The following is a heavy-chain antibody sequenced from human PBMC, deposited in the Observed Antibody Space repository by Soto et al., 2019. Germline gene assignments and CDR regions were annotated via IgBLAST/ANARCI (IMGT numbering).Heavy chain of an antibody. V-gene: IGHV3-43*01. CDR1: GFTFDDYT. CDR3: AKDIRQLPYLGYFDY. CDR2: ISWDGGST. D-gene: IGHD2-2*01. Sequence: GGSLRLSCAASGFTFDDYTMHWVRQAPGKGLEWVSLISWDGGSTYYADSVKGRFTISRDNSKNSLYLQMNSLRTEDTALYYCAKDIRQLPYLGYFDYWGQGTLVTVSS. J-gene: IGHJ4*02.